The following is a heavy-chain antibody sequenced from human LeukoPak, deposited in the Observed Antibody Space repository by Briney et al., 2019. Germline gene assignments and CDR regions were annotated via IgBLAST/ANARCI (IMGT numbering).Heavy chain of an antibody. Sequence: GGSLRLSCATSGFIFSRYRMSWVRQAPGKGLEWVSVIYSGGSTYYADSVKGRFTISRDNSKNTLYLQMNSLRAEDTAVYYCAKADIVVVPAAFGGIDYWGQGTLVTVSS. J-gene: IGHJ4*02. CDR2: IYSGGST. CDR3: AKADIVVVPAAFGGIDY. CDR1: GFIFSRYR. V-gene: IGHV3-23*03. D-gene: IGHD2-2*01.